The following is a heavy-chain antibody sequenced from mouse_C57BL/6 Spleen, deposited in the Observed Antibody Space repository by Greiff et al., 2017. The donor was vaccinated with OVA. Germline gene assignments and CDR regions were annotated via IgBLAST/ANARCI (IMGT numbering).Heavy chain of an antibody. CDR2: IDPSDSYT. CDR1: GYTFTSYW. D-gene: IGHD2-13*01. J-gene: IGHJ3*01. V-gene: IGHV1-50*01. Sequence: VQLQQPGAELVKPGASVKLSCKASGYTFTSYWMQWVKQRPGQGLEWIGEIDPSDSYTNYNQKFKGKATLTVDTSSSTAYMQLRSLTSVDSAVYYCARTYGDASFAYWGQGTLVTVSA. CDR3: ARTYGDASFAY.